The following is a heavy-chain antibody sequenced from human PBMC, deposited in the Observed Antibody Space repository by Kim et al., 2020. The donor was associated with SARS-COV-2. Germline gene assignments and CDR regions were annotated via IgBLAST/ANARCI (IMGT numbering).Heavy chain of an antibody. CDR3: AGSSVGSGTFQH. CDR2: IYHNGVT. CDR1: GGSISPYY. Sequence: SETLSLTCTVSGGSISPYYWSWIRQPPGKGLEWIGAIYHNGVTTYSPSLESRVTMSVDTSKTQFSLKLKSVTTADAAVYFCAGSSVGSGTFQHWGQGTLVTVSS. V-gene: IGHV4-59*13. J-gene: IGHJ1*01. D-gene: IGHD3-3*01.